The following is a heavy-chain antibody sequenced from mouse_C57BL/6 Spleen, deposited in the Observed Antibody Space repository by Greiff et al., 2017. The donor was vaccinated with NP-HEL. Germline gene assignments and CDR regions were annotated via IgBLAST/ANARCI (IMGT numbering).Heavy chain of an antibody. CDR1: GFTFSDSG. J-gene: IGHJ3*01. D-gene: IGHD2-4*01. V-gene: IGHV5-17*01. CDR3: ARLYDYDEGFAY. CDR2: ISSGSSTI. Sequence: EVHLVESGGGLVKPGGSLKLSCAASGFTFSDSGMHWVRQAPEKGLEWVAYISSGSSTIYYADTVKGRFTISRDNAKNTLFLQMTSLRSEDTAMYYCARLYDYDEGFAYWGQGTLVTVSA.